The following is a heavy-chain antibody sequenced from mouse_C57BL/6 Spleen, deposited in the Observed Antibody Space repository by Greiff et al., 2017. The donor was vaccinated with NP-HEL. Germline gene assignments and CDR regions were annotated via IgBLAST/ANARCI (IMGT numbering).Heavy chain of an antibody. V-gene: IGHV1-64*01. J-gene: IGHJ2*01. Sequence: QVQLQQPGAELVKPGASVKLSCKASGYTFTSYWMHWVKQRPGQGLEWIGMIHPNSGSTNYNEKFKSKATLTVDKSSSTAYMQLSSLTSEDSAVYYCAYITAVVAHFDYWGQGTTLTVSS. CDR2: IHPNSGST. CDR1: GYTFTSYW. CDR3: AYITAVVAHFDY. D-gene: IGHD1-1*01.